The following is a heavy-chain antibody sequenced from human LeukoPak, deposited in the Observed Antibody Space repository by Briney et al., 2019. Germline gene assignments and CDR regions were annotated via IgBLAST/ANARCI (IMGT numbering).Heavy chain of an antibody. J-gene: IGHJ4*02. CDR1: GGSISSYY. D-gene: IGHD6-19*01. Sequence: SETLSLTCTVSGGSISSYYWGWIRQPPGKGLEWIGSIYYSGSTYYNPSLKSRVTISVHTSKNQFSLKLSSVTAADTAVYYCARTGYSSGHVDYWGQGTLVTVSS. V-gene: IGHV4-39*01. CDR3: ARTGYSSGHVDY. CDR2: IYYSGST.